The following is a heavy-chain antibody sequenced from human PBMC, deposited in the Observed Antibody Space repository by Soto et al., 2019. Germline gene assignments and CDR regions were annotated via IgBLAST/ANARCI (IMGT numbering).Heavy chain of an antibody. J-gene: IGHJ4*02. CDR1: GFTFDDYA. Sequence: EVQLVESGGGLVQPGRSLRLSCAASGFTFDDYAMHWVRQAPGKGLEWVSGISWNSGSIGYADSVKGRFTISRDNAKNSLYLHMNSPRAEDTALYYCANGGQLLTEGGGYWGQGTLVTVSS. CDR3: ANGGQLLTEGGGY. D-gene: IGHD2-2*01. V-gene: IGHV3-9*01. CDR2: ISWNSGSI.